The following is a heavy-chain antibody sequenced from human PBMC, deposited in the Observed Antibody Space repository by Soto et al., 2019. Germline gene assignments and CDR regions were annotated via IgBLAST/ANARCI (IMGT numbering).Heavy chain of an antibody. CDR1: GFSLSNARMG. V-gene: IGHV2-26*01. J-gene: IGHJ4*02. CDR3: ARMPRSWQQLVPSSFDY. Sequence: QVTLKESGPVLVKPTETLTLTCTVSGFSLSNARMGVSWIRQPPGKALEWLAHIFLNDEKSYSTSLKSRLTISKDTSKSQVVLTMTNMDPVDTATYYCARMPRSWQQLVPSSFDYWGQGTLVTVSS. D-gene: IGHD6-13*01. CDR2: IFLNDEK.